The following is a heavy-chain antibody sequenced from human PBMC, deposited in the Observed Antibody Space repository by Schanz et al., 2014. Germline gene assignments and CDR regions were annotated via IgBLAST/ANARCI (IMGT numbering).Heavy chain of an antibody. D-gene: IGHD6-13*01. Sequence: QVQLVQSGAEVKKPGASVKVSCKASGYTFTSYYMHWVRQAPGQGLEWMGRIKPSGGSTSYAQKFHGRVTMTRDSSPSTVYMELSSLRSEDTAVYYCARDREAADGCDYWGQGTLVTVSS. V-gene: IGHV1-46*01. CDR2: IKPSGGST. J-gene: IGHJ4*02. CDR3: ARDREAADGCDY. CDR1: GYTFTSYY.